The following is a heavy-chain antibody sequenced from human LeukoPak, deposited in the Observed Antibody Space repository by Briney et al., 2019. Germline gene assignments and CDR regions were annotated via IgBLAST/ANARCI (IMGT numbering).Heavy chain of an antibody. V-gene: IGHV4-34*01. CDR3: ASIYGDFSDFDS. D-gene: IGHD4-17*01. CDR2: VTHDGRI. CDR1: GASFSGSY. Sequence: SETLSLTCAVYGASFSGSYWNWIRQPPGKGLEWIGEVTHDGRINHNPSLRGRVTISVDTSMNQFSLRVSSVTAADTAVYYCASIYGDFSDFDSWAQGTLVTVSS. J-gene: IGHJ4*02.